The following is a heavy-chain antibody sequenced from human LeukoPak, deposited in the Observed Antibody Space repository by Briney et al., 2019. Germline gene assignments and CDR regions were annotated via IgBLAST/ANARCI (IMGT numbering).Heavy chain of an antibody. V-gene: IGHV3-15*01. CDR2: IKSKTDGGTT. D-gene: IGHD2-2*01. CDR3: TTALVIVVVPAAIGFFDY. Sequence: KPGGSLRLSCAASGFTFSNAWMSWVRQAPGKGLEWVGRIKSKTDGGTTDYAAPVKGRFTISRDDSKNTLYLQMNSLKTEDTAVYYCTTALVIVVVPAAIGFFDYWGQGTLVTVSS. CDR1: GFTFSNAW. J-gene: IGHJ4*02.